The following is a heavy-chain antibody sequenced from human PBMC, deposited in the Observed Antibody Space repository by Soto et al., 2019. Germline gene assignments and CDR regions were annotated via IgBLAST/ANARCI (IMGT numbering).Heavy chain of an antibody. Sequence: GESLKISCKGSGYSFTSYWIGWVRQMPGKGLEWMGIIYPGDSDTRYSPSFQGQVTISADKSISTAYLQWSSLKASDTAVYYCARQIVGATDAFDIWGQGTMVTVSS. CDR1: GYSFTSYW. CDR2: IYPGDSDT. D-gene: IGHD1-26*01. V-gene: IGHV5-51*01. CDR3: ARQIVGATDAFDI. J-gene: IGHJ3*02.